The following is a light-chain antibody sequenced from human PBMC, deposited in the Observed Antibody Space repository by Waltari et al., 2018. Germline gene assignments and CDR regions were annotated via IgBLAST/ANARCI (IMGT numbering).Light chain of an antibody. CDR1: QSVSNN. CDR3: QQYDTWPPLT. J-gene: IGKJ4*01. CDR2: GAS. Sequence: EIVMTQSPATLSVSPGEGASLSCRASQSVSNNLAWYQQKPGQAPRLLVYGASTRATGIPARFIGSGSGTEFTLTISSLQSEDFALYYCQQYDTWPPLTFGGGTKVEIK. V-gene: IGKV3-15*01.